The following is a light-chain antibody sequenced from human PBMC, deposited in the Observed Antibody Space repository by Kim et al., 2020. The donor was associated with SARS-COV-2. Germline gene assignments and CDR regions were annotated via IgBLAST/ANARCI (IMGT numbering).Light chain of an antibody. CDR1: SSNMGNNY. CDR3: GTWDSSLSAVV. Sequence: GQKVTISCSGSSSNMGNNYVSWYQQLPGTAPQLLIYDNNKRPSGIPDRFSGSKSGTSATLGITGLQTGDEADYYCGTWDSSLSAVVFGGGTKVTVL. CDR2: DNN. V-gene: IGLV1-51*01. J-gene: IGLJ2*01.